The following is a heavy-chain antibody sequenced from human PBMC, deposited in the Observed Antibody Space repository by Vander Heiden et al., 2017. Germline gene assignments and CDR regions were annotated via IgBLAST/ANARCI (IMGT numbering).Heavy chain of an antibody. CDR3: ASRGLRPYNWFDP. CDR2: IYHSGSA. CDR1: GGSISGSNW. Sequence: LQESGPGLVKPSGTLSLTCAVSGGSISGSNWWSWVRQPPGKGLEWIGEIYHSGSANYNPSLKSRVTISVDKSKNQFSLKLSSVTAADTAVYYCASRGLRPYNWFDPWGQGTLVTVSS. D-gene: IGHD4-17*01. J-gene: IGHJ5*02. V-gene: IGHV4-4*02.